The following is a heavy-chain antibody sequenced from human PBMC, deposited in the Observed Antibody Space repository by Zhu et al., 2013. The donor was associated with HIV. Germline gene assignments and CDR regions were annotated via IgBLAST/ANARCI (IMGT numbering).Heavy chain of an antibody. V-gene: IGHV1-18*01. J-gene: IGHJ1*01. Sequence: QVQLAQSGGEVKKPGASVRVSCKASGYIFSNYGISWVRQAPGQGLEWMGWISVYNGNTKYAQNIQDRITMTRDTSTSTAYMELRNLRFDDTAVYYCARDRIAVRPGWFRPRGAQGTLVTGLL. D-gene: IGHD6-6*01. CDR3: ARDRIAVRPGWFRPR. CDR1: GYIFSNYG. CDR2: ISVYNGNT.